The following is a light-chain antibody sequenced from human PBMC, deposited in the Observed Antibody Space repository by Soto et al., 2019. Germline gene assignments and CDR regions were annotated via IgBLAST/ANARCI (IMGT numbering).Light chain of an antibody. V-gene: IGLV2-14*01. Sequence: QSALTQPASVSGSPGQSITFSCTGTSGDVGGYNYVSWYQQHPGKAPKLMIYEVSNRPSGVSNRFSGSKSGNTASLTISGLQAEDEADYYCSSYTSSSTRVFXTGTK. CDR3: SSYTSSSTRV. CDR1: SGDVGGYNY. J-gene: IGLJ1*01. CDR2: EVS.